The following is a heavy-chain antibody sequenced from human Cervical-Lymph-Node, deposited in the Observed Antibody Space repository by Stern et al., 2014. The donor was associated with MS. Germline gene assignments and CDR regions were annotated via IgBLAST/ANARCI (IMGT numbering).Heavy chain of an antibody. J-gene: IGHJ4*02. CDR2: IYWDDDK. V-gene: IGHV2-5*02. Sequence: QITLKESGPTLVKPTQTLTLTCTFSGFSLSTTLVGVGWIRQPPGKALDRLSLIYWDDDKRYSPSLKSRLTITKDTSKNQVVLTMTNMDPMDTATYYCARLFRYASGWYPLNFDYWGQGYLVTVSS. D-gene: IGHD6-19*01. CDR1: GFSLSTTLVG. CDR3: ARLFRYASGWYPLNFDY.